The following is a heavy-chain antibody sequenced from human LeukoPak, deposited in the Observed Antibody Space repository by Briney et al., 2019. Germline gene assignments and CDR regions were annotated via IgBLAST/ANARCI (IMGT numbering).Heavy chain of an antibody. D-gene: IGHD1-14*01. V-gene: IGHV3-33*01. CDR3: ARDSGGPWHYYYMDV. CDR1: GFTFSSYG. Sequence: QPGGSLRLPCAASGFTFSSYGMHWVRQAPGKGLEWVAVIWYDGSNKYYADSVKGRFTISRDNSKNTLYLQMNSLRAEDTAVYYCARDSGGPWHYYYMDVWGKGTTVTVSS. CDR2: IWYDGSNK. J-gene: IGHJ6*03.